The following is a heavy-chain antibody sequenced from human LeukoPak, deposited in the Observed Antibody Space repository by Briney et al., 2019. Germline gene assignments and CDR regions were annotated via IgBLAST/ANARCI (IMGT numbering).Heavy chain of an antibody. Sequence: PSETLSLTCTVSGGSISSSSYYWGWIRQPPGKGLEWIGSIYYSGSTYYNPSLKCRVTISVDTSKNQFSLTLSSVTAADTAVYYCASGITYYYDSSGYYAGMRAFGMWGQGTMVTVSS. J-gene: IGHJ3*02. CDR1: GGSISSSSYY. CDR3: ASGITYYYDSSGYYAGMRAFGM. V-gene: IGHV4-39*01. CDR2: IYYSGST. D-gene: IGHD3-22*01.